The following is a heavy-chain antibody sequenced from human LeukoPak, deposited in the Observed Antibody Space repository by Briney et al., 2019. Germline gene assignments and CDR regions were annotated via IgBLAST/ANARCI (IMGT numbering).Heavy chain of an antibody. D-gene: IGHD6-13*01. V-gene: IGHV4-61*01. Sequence: TETLSLTCAVYGGSFSSTSYYWSWIRQPPGKGLEWVGFLSYNMHSDYNPSLKSRVTISVDTSKNQFSLRLSSVTAADTAIYYCARVAASGTGPDYWGQGTLVTVSS. CDR3: ARVAASGTGPDY. J-gene: IGHJ4*02. CDR1: GGSFSSTSYY. CDR2: LSYNMHS.